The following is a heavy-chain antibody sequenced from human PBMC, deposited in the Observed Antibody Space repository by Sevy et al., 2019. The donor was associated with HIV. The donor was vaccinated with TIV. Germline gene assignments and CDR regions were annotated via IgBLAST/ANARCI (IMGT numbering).Heavy chain of an antibody. CDR1: GFTFSNYE. V-gene: IGHV3-33*08. J-gene: IGHJ4*02. D-gene: IGHD6-19*01. CDR3: ARESGSGWYVDS. CDR2: IFSDGNYQ. Sequence: GGSLRLSCSTFGFTFSNYEMHWVRQAPGRGLEWVAVIFSDGNYQYYADSVKGRVTISRDNSKNTLYLQMSSLRADDTAMYYCARESGSGWYVDSWGRGTLVTVSS.